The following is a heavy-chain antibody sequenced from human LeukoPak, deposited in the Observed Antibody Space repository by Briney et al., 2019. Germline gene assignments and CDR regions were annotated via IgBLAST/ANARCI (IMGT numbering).Heavy chain of an antibody. D-gene: IGHD3-10*01. CDR1: GGSISSSSYY. J-gene: IGHJ6*03. CDR2: INHSGST. CDR3: ARTPPTMVRGVTQTKYYYYYMDV. Sequence: SKTLSLTCTVSGGSISSSSYYWGWIRQPPGKGLEWIGEINHSGSTNYNPSLKSRVTISVDTSKNQFSLKLSSVTAADTAVYYCARTPPTMVRGVTQTKYYYYYMDVWGKGTTVTISS. V-gene: IGHV4-39*07.